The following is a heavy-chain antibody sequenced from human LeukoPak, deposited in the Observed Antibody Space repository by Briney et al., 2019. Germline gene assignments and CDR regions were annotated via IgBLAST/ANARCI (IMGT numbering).Heavy chain of an antibody. Sequence: PGRSLRLSCAASGFIFDDYAMHWVRQAPGKGLEWVCGISWNSTSIGYADSVKGRFTISRDNAKKSLYLQMNSLRAEDMALYYCAKDLWFGESAGGGFDYWGQGTLVTVSS. J-gene: IGHJ4*02. CDR3: AKDLWFGESAGGGFDY. CDR2: ISWNSTSI. D-gene: IGHD3-10*01. V-gene: IGHV3-9*03. CDR1: GFIFDDYA.